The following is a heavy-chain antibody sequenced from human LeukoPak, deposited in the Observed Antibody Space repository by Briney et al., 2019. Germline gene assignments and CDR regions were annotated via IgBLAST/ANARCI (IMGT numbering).Heavy chain of an antibody. CDR2: FYSGGST. J-gene: IGHJ4*02. CDR1: GFTFSSYW. CDR3: VTYQLLLYGFDY. V-gene: IGHV3-66*01. D-gene: IGHD2-2*01. Sequence: GGSLRLSCAASGFTFSSYWMSWVRQAPGKGLEWVSMFYSGGSTFYADSVKGRFTIARDSSKNTLYLHMNTLRAEDTAVYYCVTYQLLLYGFDYWGQGTLVTVSS.